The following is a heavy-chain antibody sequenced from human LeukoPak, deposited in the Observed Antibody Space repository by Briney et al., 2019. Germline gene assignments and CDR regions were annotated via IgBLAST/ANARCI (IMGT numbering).Heavy chain of an antibody. D-gene: IGHD1-26*01. J-gene: IGHJ4*02. Sequence: GGSLRLSCTASGLTFSSYWMSWVRQAPGKELEWVANIRQDGGLKHYVDSVKARFTISRDNADNSLYLQMKSLRAEDTAVYYCAREIVGAIKSYFDYWGQGTLVTVSS. CDR3: AREIVGAIKSYFDY. CDR1: GLTFSSYW. CDR2: IRQDGGLK. V-gene: IGHV3-7*01.